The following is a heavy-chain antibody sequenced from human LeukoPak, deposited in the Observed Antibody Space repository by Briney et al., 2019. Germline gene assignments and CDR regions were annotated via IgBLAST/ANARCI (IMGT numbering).Heavy chain of an antibody. D-gene: IGHD6-19*01. J-gene: IGHJ4*02. CDR3: ARGKILAVAGTVDY. Sequence: SETLSLTCTVSGGSISSYYWSWIRQPPGKGLEWIGYIYYRGSTNYNPSLTSRVTISVDTSKNQFSLKLSSVTAADTAVYYCARGKILAVAGTVDYWGQGTLVTVSS. CDR1: GGSISSYY. V-gene: IGHV4-59*01. CDR2: IYYRGST.